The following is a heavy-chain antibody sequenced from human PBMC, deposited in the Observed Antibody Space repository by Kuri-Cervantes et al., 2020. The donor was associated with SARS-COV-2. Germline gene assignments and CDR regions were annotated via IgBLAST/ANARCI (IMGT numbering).Heavy chain of an antibody. V-gene: IGHV3-9*01. CDR3: AKDIREQLVGGVGWFDP. D-gene: IGHD6-6*01. CDR2: ISWNSGSI. J-gene: IGHJ5*02. CDR1: GFTFDDYA. Sequence: SLEIPCAASGFTFDDYAMHWVRQAPGKGLEWVSGISWNSGSIGYADSVKGRLTISRDNAKNSLYLQMNSLRAEDAALYYCAKDIREQLVGGVGWFDPWGQGTLVTVSS.